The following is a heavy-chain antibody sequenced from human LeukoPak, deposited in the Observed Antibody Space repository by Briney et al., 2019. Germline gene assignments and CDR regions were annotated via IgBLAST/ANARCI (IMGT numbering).Heavy chain of an antibody. V-gene: IGHV1-2*02. CDR3: ATKGGYSSHFDY. CDR1: GNTFTGYY. D-gene: IGHD3-22*01. Sequence: SVKVSCKASGNTFTGYYMHWVRHAPRQGLEWMGWINPNSGGTNYAQKFQGRVTMTRDTSISTAYMELSRLRSDDTAVYYCATKGGYSSHFDYWGQGTLVTVSS. J-gene: IGHJ4*02. CDR2: INPNSGGT.